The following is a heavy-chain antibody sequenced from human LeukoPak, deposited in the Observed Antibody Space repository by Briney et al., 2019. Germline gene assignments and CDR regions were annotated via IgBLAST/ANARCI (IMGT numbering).Heavy chain of an antibody. CDR1: GYTFTGYY. D-gene: IGHD4-17*01. CDR3: ARVYGRNGVDY. CDR2: INPNSGGT. J-gene: IGHJ4*02. Sequence: GASVKVSCKASGYTFTGYYMHWVRQAPGQGHEWMGWINPNSGGTNYAQKFQGRVTMTRDTSIITAYMALSRLRSDDTAVYYCARVYGRNGVDYWGQGTLVTVYS. V-gene: IGHV1-2*02.